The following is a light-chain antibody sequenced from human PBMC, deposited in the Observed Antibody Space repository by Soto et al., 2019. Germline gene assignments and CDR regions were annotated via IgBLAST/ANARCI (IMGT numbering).Light chain of an antibody. V-gene: IGLV2-14*01. J-gene: IGLJ1*01. CDR1: GRDIGAYDY. CDR3: SSYTTCYLYV. CDR2: GVK. Sequence: QSVLTQPASVSGSPGQSITISCTGSGRDIGAYDYVSWYQQHPGKAPKLIIYGVKNRPSGVSNRFSASKSAFTASLTISGLQTEDEADYYCSSYTTCYLYVFGPGTKLTVL.